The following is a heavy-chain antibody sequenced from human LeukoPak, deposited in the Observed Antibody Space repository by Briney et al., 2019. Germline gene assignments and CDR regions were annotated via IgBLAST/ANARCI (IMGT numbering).Heavy chain of an antibody. Sequence: SVKVSCKASGGIFSTSAISWVRQAPGHGLEWMGGISPISETPNYALRFQGRVTITRDESTATAYMELTSLRSDDTAVYYCASGYYYGSSSYYHSGYLDHWAQGTLVTVSS. CDR3: ASGYYYGSSSYYHSGYLDH. D-gene: IGHD3-10*01. CDR1: GGIFSTSA. J-gene: IGHJ4*02. CDR2: ISPISETP. V-gene: IGHV1-69*05.